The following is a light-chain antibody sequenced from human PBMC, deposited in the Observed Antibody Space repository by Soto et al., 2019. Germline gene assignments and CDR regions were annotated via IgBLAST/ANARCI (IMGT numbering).Light chain of an antibody. V-gene: IGKV2-24*01. CDR3: MQATQFPFT. Sequence: DIVMTQTPLSSPFTFGQPPSFSCSSSQSLIHGDGTTYLSWLQQRPGQPPRLLIYKISSRFSGVADRFSGSGAGTDFTLKISRVEAEDVGVYYCMQATQFPFTFGQGTKLEIK. CDR1: QSLIHGDGTTY. CDR2: KIS. J-gene: IGKJ2*01.